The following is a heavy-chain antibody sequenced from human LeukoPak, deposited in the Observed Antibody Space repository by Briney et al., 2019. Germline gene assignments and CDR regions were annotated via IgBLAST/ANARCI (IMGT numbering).Heavy chain of an antibody. V-gene: IGHV4-30-4*08. CDR1: GGSISSGGSY. D-gene: IGHD3-22*01. CDR3: ASSYDSSGSTPPLFDY. CDR2: IYYSGST. J-gene: IGHJ4*02. Sequence: SETLSLTCTVSGGSISSGGSYWSWIRQHPGKGLEWIGYIYYSGSTYYNPSLKSRVTIPVDTSKNQFSLKLSSVTAADTAVYYCASSYDSSGSTPPLFDYWGQGTLVTVSS.